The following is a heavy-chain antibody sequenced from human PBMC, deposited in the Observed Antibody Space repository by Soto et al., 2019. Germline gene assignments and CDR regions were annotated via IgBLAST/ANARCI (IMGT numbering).Heavy chain of an antibody. Sequence: EVQLLESGGGLVQPGGSLRLSCAASGFTFSSHAMSWVRQAPGKGLEWVSTIARSGGTYYADSVKGRFTISRDSSKNTLYLQMTSLRADDTAVYYSGQRFFCTSTACYHAFDVWGQGTLVTVSS. D-gene: IGHD2-15*01. V-gene: IGHV3-23*01. CDR1: GFTFSSHA. CDR2: IARSGGT. CDR3: GQRFFCTSTACYHAFDV. J-gene: IGHJ3*01.